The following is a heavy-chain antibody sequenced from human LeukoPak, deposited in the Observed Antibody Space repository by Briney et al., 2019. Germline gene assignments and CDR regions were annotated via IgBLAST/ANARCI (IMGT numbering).Heavy chain of an antibody. J-gene: IGHJ5*02. D-gene: IGHD1-26*01. CDR3: ARDLGVWELLWWFDP. V-gene: IGHV1-2*02. CDR2: INPNSGGT. CDR1: GYTFTGYY. Sequence: ASVKVSCKASGYTFTGYYMHWVRQAPGQGLERMGWINPNSGGTNYAQKFQGRVTMTRDTSISTAYMELSRLRSDDTAVYYCARDLGVWELLWWFDPWGQGTLVTVSS.